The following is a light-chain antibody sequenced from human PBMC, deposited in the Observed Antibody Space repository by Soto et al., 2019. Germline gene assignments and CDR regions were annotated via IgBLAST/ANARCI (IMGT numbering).Light chain of an antibody. CDR3: HLLR. Sequence: EIVLTQSPGTLSLSPGERATLSCRASQSVSSSYLAWYQQKPGQAPRLLIYCASSRATGIPDRFSGSGSGIDFTLTTSTLEPKDFAVYSCHLLRFGQGTKMEIK. CDR1: QSVSSSY. V-gene: IGKV3-20*01. J-gene: IGKJ1*01. CDR2: CAS.